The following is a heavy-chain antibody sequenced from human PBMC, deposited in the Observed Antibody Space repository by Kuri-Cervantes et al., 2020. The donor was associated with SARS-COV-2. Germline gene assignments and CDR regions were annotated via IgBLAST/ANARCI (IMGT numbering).Heavy chain of an antibody. CDR3: ARDLGRYDVGWFDP. CDR2: ISGSGGST. V-gene: IGHV3-23*01. CDR1: GFTFSSYA. D-gene: IGHD2-15*01. J-gene: IGHJ5*02. Sequence: GESLKISCAASGFTFSSYAMSWVRQAPGKGLEWVSAISGSGGSTYYADSVKGRFTISRDNSKNTLYLQMNSLRAEDTALYYCARDLGRYDVGWFDPWGQGTLVTVSS.